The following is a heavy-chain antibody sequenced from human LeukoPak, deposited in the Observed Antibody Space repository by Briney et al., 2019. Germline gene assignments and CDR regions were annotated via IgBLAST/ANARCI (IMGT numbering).Heavy chain of an antibody. CDR3: ARDSGRRGYPEYSFDY. CDR2: IYTSGNT. CDR1: GGSIGTYY. D-gene: IGHD3-10*01. Sequence: PSETLSLSCTVSGGSIGTYYWSWIRQPAGKGLEWIGRIYTSGNTKYNPSLKSRVTISVDTSKNQFSLKLTSLTAADTAIYYCARDSGRRGYPEYSFDYWGQGTLVTVSS. J-gene: IGHJ4*02. V-gene: IGHV4-4*07.